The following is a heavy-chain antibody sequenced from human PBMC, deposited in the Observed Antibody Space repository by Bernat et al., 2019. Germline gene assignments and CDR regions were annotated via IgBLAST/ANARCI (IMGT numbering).Heavy chain of an antibody. CDR3: ARAGGYDRHFDY. CDR2: IDYSGST. V-gene: IGHV4-31*03. CDR1: GGSISSDDCY. J-gene: IGHJ4*02. Sequence: QVQLQESGPGLVKPSQTLSLTCTVSGGSISSDDCYWNWIRQYPGKGLEWIGYIDYSGSTYYNPSLQSRITISVDTSKNEFSLKLSSVTAADTAVYYCARAGGYDRHFDYWGQGNLVTVSS. D-gene: IGHD5-12*01.